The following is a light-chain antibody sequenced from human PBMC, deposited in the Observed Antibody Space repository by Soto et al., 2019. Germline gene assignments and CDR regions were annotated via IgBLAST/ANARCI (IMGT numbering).Light chain of an antibody. CDR3: QTWGTGIVV. V-gene: IGLV4-69*01. CDR2: LNSDGSH. Sequence: QSVLTQSPSASASLGASVKLTCTLSSGHSSYAIAWHQQQPEKGPRYLMKLNSDGSHSKGDGIPDRFSGPSSGAERYLTISSLQSEDEADYYCQTWGTGIVVFGGGTKVTVL. CDR1: SGHSSYA. J-gene: IGLJ2*01.